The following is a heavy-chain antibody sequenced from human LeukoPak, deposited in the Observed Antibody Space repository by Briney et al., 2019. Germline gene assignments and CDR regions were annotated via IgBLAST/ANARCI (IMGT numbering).Heavy chain of an antibody. CDR2: IKQDGSEK. D-gene: IGHD1-7*01. J-gene: IGHJ5*02. Sequence: PGGSLRLSCAASGFTFSSYWMSWVRQAPGKGLEWVANIKQDGSEKYYVDSVKGRFTISRDNSKNTLYLQMNSLRGEDTALYCCARVGHNWYYDHWGQGTLVTVSS. CDR3: ARVGHNWYYDH. CDR1: GFTFSSYW. V-gene: IGHV3-7*01.